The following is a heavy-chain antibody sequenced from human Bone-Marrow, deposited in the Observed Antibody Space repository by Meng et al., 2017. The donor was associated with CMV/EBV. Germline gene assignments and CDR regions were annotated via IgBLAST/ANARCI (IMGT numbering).Heavy chain of an antibody. V-gene: IGHV3-30*04. D-gene: IGHD5-12*01. CDR3: AKWDLYYGGYTEDDY. Sequence: GESLKISCAASGFTFSRYALHWVRQAPGKGLEWVSLISYDGRNKAYADSVKGRFTISRDKSKNTLYLQMNSLRAEDTAVYYCAKWDLYYGGYTEDDYWGQGTLVTVSS. CDR2: ISYDGRNK. CDR1: GFTFSRYA. J-gene: IGHJ4*02.